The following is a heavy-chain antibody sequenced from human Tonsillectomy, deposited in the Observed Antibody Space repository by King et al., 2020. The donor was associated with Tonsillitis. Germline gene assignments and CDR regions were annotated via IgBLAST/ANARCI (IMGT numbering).Heavy chain of an antibody. Sequence: VQLVESGGGLVKPGGSLRLSCAASGFTFSSYTMNWVRQAPGKGLEWVSSISSSRSYIYYANSVKGRFTISRDNAKNPLYLQMNSLRAEDTAVYYCASAGDSSGYYFSIWGQGTMVTVSS. CDR2: ISSSRSYI. V-gene: IGHV3-21*01. CDR3: ASAGDSSGYYFSI. J-gene: IGHJ3*02. CDR1: GFTFSSYT. D-gene: IGHD3-22*01.